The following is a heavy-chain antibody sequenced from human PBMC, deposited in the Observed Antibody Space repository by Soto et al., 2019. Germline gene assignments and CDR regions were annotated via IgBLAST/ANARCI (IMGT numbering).Heavy chain of an antibody. CDR2: IYYSGST. CDR3: ARDSPEPRFISSGYLGYYGMDV. D-gene: IGHD3-22*01. V-gene: IGHV4-30-4*01. CDR1: GGSISSGDSY. J-gene: IGHJ6*02. Sequence: PSETLSLTCTVSGGSISSGDSYWSWIRQPPGKGLEWIGYIYYSGSTYYNPSLKSRVTISVDTSKNQFSLKLSSVTAADTAVYYCARDSPEPRFISSGYLGYYGMDVWGQGTTVTVSS.